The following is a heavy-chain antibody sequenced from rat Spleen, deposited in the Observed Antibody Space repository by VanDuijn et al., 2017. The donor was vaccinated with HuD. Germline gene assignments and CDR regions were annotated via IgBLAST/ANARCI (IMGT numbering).Heavy chain of an antibody. CDR1: GFTFNKYW. V-gene: IGHV5-31*01. J-gene: IGHJ2*01. CDR3: ARHRGYYGYTYPFDY. CDR2: ITNTGGST. D-gene: IGHD1-9*01. Sequence: EVQLVESGGGLVQPGRSLKLSCVASGFTFNKYWMTWIRQAPGKGLEWIASITNTGGSTYYPDSVKGRFTISKDNAKNTLYLQMDSLRSEDTATYYCARHRGYYGYTYPFDYWGQGVMVTVSS.